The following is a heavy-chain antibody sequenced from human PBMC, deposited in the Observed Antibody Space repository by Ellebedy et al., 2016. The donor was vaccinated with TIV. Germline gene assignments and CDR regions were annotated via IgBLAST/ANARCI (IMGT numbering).Heavy chain of an antibody. CDR3: ARERRYSYGYGYYHYYMDV. J-gene: IGHJ6*03. V-gene: IGHV4-59*02. Sequence: SETLSLXXTVSGESATTYAWSWIRQPPGKGLEFIAYHSDDGNTDYSPSLKSRVSTSLDTSKKYFSLIMRSVTAADTAVYYCARERRYSYGYGYYHYYMDVWGRGTTVTVS. CDR2: HSDDGNT. CDR1: GESATTYA. D-gene: IGHD5-18*01.